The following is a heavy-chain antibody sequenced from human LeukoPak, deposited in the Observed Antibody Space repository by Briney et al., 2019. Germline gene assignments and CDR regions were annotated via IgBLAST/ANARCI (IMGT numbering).Heavy chain of an antibody. CDR3: ARGRVVGALNAFDI. CDR2: IYYSGST. CDR1: GGSISSYY. D-gene: IGHD1-26*01. J-gene: IGHJ3*02. Sequence: SETLSLTCTVSGGSISSYYWSWIRQPPGKGLEWIGYIYYSGSTSYNPSLKSQVTISVDTSKNQFSLKLSSVTAADTAVYYCARGRVVGALNAFDIWGQGTMVTVSS. V-gene: IGHV4-59*01.